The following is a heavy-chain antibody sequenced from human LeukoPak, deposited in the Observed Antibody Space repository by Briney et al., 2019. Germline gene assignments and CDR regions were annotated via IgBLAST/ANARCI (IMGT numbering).Heavy chain of an antibody. Sequence: GGSLRLSCAASGFTFSSYSMNWVRQAPGKGLEWVSSISSSSSYIYYADSVKGRFTISRDNAKNSLYLQMNSLRAEDTAVYYCASDIVVVPAATGLHYFDYWGQGTLVTVSS. CDR3: ASDIVVVPAATGLHYFDY. CDR2: ISSSSSYI. D-gene: IGHD2-2*01. CDR1: GFTFSSYS. V-gene: IGHV3-21*01. J-gene: IGHJ4*02.